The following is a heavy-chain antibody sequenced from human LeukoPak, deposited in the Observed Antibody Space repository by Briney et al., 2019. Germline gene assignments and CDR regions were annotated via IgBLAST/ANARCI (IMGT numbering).Heavy chain of an antibody. CDR3: TKGQPMFDY. CDR1: GFTFSGHA. D-gene: IGHD2-2*01. J-gene: IGHJ4*02. V-gene: IGHV3-23*01. Sequence: GGSLRLSCAASGFTFSGHAMSWVRQAPGKGLEWVSVISDSGVGTFYADSVKGRFTISRDNSKNTLYLQMNSLRAEGTAVYYCTKGQPMFDYWGQGTLVTVSS. CDR2: ISDSGVGT.